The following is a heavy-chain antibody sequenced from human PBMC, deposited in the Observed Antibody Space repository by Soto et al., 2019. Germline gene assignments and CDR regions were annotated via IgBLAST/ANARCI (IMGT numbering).Heavy chain of an antibody. CDR3: ARDPWAADY. V-gene: IGHV3-66*01. J-gene: IGHJ4*02. CDR1: GFTVSTKY. Sequence: EVQLVESGGGLVQPGGSLRLSCAASGFTVSTKYMSWVRQAPGKGLEWVSVIYSGGSTFYADSVRGRFTISRDNSKHTLNLQMNSLRAQDTAVYYCARDPWAADYWGQGTLVTVSS. D-gene: IGHD3-16*01. CDR2: IYSGGST.